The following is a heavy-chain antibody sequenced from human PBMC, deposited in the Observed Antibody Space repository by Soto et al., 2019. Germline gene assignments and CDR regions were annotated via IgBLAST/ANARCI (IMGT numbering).Heavy chain of an antibody. J-gene: IGHJ4*02. CDR2: IYYSGST. CDR3: ARSPWPCCGRDCYSSYVEN. D-gene: IGHD2-21*02. V-gene: IGHV4-30-4*01. Sequence: PSETLSLTCTVSGGSISSVAYYWSWIRQPPGKGLEWIGYIYYSGSTYYNPSLKSRVTILVETSKSQFSLKLSSGTAADTDVYYCARSPWPCCGRDCYSSYVENGGQGTLLTVST. CDR1: GGSISSVAYY.